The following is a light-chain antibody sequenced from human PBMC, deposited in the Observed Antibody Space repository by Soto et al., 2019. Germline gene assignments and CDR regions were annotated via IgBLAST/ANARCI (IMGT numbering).Light chain of an antibody. CDR2: EVT. Sequence: QSALTQPASVSGSPGQSITISCSGTSNDVGSYNHVAWYQQFPGKTPKLIIYEVTYRPSGVSHRFSASKSGNTASLTISGLQAEDEADYYCISYTGSSTSYVFGTGTKLTVL. CDR3: ISYTGSSTSYV. J-gene: IGLJ1*01. CDR1: SNDVGSYNH. V-gene: IGLV2-14*01.